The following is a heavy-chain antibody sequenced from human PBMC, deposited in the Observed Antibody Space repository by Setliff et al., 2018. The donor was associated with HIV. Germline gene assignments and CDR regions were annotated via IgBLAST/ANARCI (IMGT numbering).Heavy chain of an antibody. J-gene: IGHJ4*02. CDR3: ARGASGEYYFDY. CDR2: IYSSGDT. V-gene: IGHV3-53*01. Sequence: GGSLRLSCAASGFSVSSSYMSWVRQTPGEGLEWVSSIYSSGDTYHADSVKGRFTISRDSSKNTLYLQMNSLRPDDTAVYYCARGASGEYYFDYWGQGTPVTVSS. CDR1: GFSVSSSY. D-gene: IGHD3-10*01.